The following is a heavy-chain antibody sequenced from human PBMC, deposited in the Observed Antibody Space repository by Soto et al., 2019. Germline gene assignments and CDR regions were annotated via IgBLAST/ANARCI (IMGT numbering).Heavy chain of an antibody. CDR3: ARRYCSSASCPRNYYGMDV. D-gene: IGHD2-2*01. J-gene: IGHJ6*02. V-gene: IGHV5-10-1*01. CDR2: IDPIDSYT. CDR1: GYSFASYW. Sequence: LGESLKISCKGSGYSFASYWISWVRQMPGKGLEWMGRIDPIDSYTNYSPSFQGHVTISADKSTSTAYLQWSSLKASDTAMYYCARRYCSSASCPRNYYGMDVWGQGTTVTVSS.